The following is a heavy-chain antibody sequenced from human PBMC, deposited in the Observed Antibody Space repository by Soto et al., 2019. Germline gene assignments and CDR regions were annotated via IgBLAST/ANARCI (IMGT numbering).Heavy chain of an antibody. CDR1: GYTFSSSG. D-gene: IGHD1-1*01. V-gene: IGHV1-18*01. J-gene: IGHJ6*02. Sequence: QVQLVQSGAEVKKPGASVKVSCKASGYTFSSSGISWVRQAPGRGLEWMGWISAYNGNTNYAQKLQGRVTMTTETSTSTAYMELRSLRFDDTAVYYCAREHDTGGRQYHYYGMDVWGQGTTVTVSS. CDR2: ISAYNGNT. CDR3: AREHDTGGRQYHYYGMDV.